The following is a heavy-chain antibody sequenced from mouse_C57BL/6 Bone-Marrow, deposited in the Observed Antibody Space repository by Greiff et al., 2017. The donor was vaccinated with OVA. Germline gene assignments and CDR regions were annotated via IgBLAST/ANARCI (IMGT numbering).Heavy chain of an antibody. Sequence: EVQLQESGPELVKPGASVKISCKASGYSFTGYYMNWVKQSPEKSLEWIGEINPSTGGTTYNQKFKAKATLTVDKSSSTAYMQLTSLTSEDSAVYYCARSPSYYGSSRHWYFDVWGTGTTVTVSS. D-gene: IGHD1-1*01. V-gene: IGHV1-42*01. CDR1: GYSFTGYY. J-gene: IGHJ1*03. CDR2: INPSTGGT. CDR3: ARSPSYYGSSRHWYFDV.